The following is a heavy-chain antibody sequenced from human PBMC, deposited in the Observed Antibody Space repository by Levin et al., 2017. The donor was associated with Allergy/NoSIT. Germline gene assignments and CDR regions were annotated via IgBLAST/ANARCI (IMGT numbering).Heavy chain of an antibody. CDR2: INPKSGGT. D-gene: IGHD6-13*01. Sequence: AASVKVSCKASGYTFTGYYMNWVRQAPGQGLEWMGWINPKSGGTNYAQKFQGRVTMTTDTTISTAYMVLNNLRSDDTAYYYCARDLTSSWYYFDSWGQGTLVTVSS. V-gene: IGHV1-2*02. CDR1: GYTFTGYY. CDR3: ARDLTSSWYYFDS. J-gene: IGHJ4*02.